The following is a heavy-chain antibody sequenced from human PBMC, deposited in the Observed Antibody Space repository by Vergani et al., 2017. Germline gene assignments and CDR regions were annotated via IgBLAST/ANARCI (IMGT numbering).Heavy chain of an antibody. CDR1: GYTFTSYG. D-gene: IGHD3-22*01. CDR3: ARVSRFYYYDSSGYHDY. J-gene: IGHJ4*02. Sequence: QVQLVQSGAEVKKPGASVKVSCKASGYTFTSYGISWVRQAPGQGLEWMGWISAYNGNTNYAQKLQGRVTRTTDTSTSTAYMELRSLRSDDTAVYYCARVSRFYYYDSSGYHDYWGQGTLVTVSS. V-gene: IGHV1-18*01. CDR2: ISAYNGNT.